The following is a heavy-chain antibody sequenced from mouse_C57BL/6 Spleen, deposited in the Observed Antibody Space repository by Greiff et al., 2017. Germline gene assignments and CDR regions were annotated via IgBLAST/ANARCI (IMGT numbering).Heavy chain of an antibody. V-gene: IGHV5-17*01. CDR1: GFTFSDYG. D-gene: IGHD2-5*01. Sequence: EVKLMESGGGLVKPGGSLTLSCAASGFTFSDYGMHWVRQAPEKGLEWVAYISSGSSTIYYEDTVKGRFTISRDNAKNTLFLQMTSLRSEDTSMYYCARGAYYSNYGVFFFAYWGQGTTLTVSA. J-gene: IGHJ2*01. CDR2: ISSGSSTI. CDR3: ARGAYYSNYGVFFFAY.